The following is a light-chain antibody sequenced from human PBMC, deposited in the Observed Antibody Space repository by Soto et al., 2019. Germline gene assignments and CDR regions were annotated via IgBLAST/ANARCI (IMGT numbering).Light chain of an antibody. CDR2: GAS. Sequence: EIVLTQSPGTLSLSPGERATLSCRASQSVSSSYLAWYQQKHGQAPRQLIYGASSRATGIPDSFSGSGSGTDFTLTITRLEPEDCAVYYCQHYRTSFGGGTRVEIK. CDR1: QSVSSSY. J-gene: IGKJ4*01. CDR3: QHYRTS. V-gene: IGKV3-20*01.